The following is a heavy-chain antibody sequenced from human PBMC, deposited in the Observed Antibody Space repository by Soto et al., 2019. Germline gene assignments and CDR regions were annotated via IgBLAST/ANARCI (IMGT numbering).Heavy chain of an antibody. CDR1: GFTFSSYA. Sequence: EVQLLESGGGLVQPGGSLRLSCAASGFTFSSYAMSWVRQAPGKGLEWVSAISGSGGSTYYADSVKGRFTVSRDNSKNTLYLQMNGLRAEDTAVYYCAKVEGAAYSSGWALPNYYYYYGMDVWGQGTTVTVSS. CDR2: ISGSGGST. D-gene: IGHD6-19*01. J-gene: IGHJ6*02. CDR3: AKVEGAAYSSGWALPNYYYYYGMDV. V-gene: IGHV3-23*01.